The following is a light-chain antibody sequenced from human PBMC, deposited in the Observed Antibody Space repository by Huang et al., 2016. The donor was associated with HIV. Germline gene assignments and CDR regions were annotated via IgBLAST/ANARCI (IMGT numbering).Light chain of an antibody. Sequence: DIVMTQFPLSLPVTPGEPASISCRSSQSLLHSNGYNYLDWYLQKPEQSPQLLIYLGSNRASGVPDRFSGSGSGTDFTLKISGVEAEDVGVYYCMQALQTPRTFGQGTKVEIK. CDR2: LGS. CDR1: QSLLHSNGYNY. J-gene: IGKJ1*01. CDR3: MQALQTPRT. V-gene: IGKV2-28*01.